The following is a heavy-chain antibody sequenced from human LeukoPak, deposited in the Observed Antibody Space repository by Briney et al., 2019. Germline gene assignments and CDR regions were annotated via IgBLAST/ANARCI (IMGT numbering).Heavy chain of an antibody. Sequence: GGSLRLSCAASGFTSGFTFDDYGMNWVRQVPGKGLEWVSGISRDGGRTGYAASVQGRFTISRDNSRNSLHLQMNSLRVEDTAFYYCVKDSNYDFWSGYYKGFDNWGQGTLVTVSS. D-gene: IGHD3-3*01. CDR2: ISRDGGRT. CDR1: GFTFDDYG. CDR3: VKDSNYDFWSGYYKGFDN. V-gene: IGHV3-20*04. J-gene: IGHJ4*02.